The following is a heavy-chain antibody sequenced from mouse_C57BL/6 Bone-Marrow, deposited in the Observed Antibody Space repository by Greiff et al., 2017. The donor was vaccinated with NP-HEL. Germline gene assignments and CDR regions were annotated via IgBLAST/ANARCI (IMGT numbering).Heavy chain of an antibody. V-gene: IGHV5-6*01. D-gene: IGHD2-5*01. J-gene: IGHJ2*01. CDR3: ARHYYSNYFDY. CDR1: GFTFSSYG. CDR2: ISSGGSYT. Sequence: EVHLVESGGDLVKPGGSLKLSCAASGFTFSSYGMSWVRQTPDKRLAWVATISSGGSYTYYPDSVKGRFTISRDHAKNTLYLQMSSLKSEDTPIYYCARHYYSNYFDYWGQGTTLTVSS.